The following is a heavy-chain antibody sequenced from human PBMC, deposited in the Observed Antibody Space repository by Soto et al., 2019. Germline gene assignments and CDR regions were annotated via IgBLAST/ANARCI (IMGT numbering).Heavy chain of an antibody. V-gene: IGHV3-30*18. CDR1: GFTFSSYG. Sequence: QVQLVESGGSVVQPGRSLRLSCAASGFTFSSYGMHWVRQAPGKGLEWVAVISYDGSNKYYADSVKGRFTISRDNSKNTLYLQMNSLRAEDTAVYHCAKDLWGILEQLVYDYHYYGMDVWGQGTTVTVSS. CDR3: AKDLWGILEQLVYDYHYYGMDV. D-gene: IGHD6-6*01. CDR2: ISYDGSNK. J-gene: IGHJ6*02.